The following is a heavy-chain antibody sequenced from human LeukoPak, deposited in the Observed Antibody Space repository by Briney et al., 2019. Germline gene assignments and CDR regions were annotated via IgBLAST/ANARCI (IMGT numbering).Heavy chain of an antibody. CDR1: GYSFTSYW. D-gene: IGHD1-26*01. V-gene: IGHV5-51*01. CDR2: ISPGDSDT. CDR3: GRMRGSYPDAFDI. J-gene: IGHJ3*02. Sequence: GESLKISCKGSGYSFTSYWIGWGRPLPGKGLGWMGIISPGDSDTRYSPSFQGQVTISADKSISTAYLQWSSLKASDTAMYYCGRMRGSYPDAFDIWGQGTMVTVSS.